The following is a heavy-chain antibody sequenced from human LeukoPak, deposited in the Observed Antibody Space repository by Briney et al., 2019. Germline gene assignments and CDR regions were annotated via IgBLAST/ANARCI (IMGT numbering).Heavy chain of an antibody. CDR1: GGSISGYY. Sequence: PSETLSLTCTVSGGSISGYYYNWIRQRPGQGLEWIGYIYYSGSTNYNPSLKSRVTISLDPSKNQFSLKLSPVTTADTAVYYCPRSVVTLYRYFDLWGRGTLVTVSS. CDR3: PRSVVTLYRYFDL. D-gene: IGHD4-23*01. CDR2: IYYSGST. V-gene: IGHV4-59*01. J-gene: IGHJ2*01.